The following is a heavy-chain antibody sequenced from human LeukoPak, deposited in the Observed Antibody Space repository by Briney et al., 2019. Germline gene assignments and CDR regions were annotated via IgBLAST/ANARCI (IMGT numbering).Heavy chain of an antibody. J-gene: IGHJ4*02. D-gene: IGHD1-14*01. CDR3: VRVPPGTTIYAY. Sequence: ASVKVSCKASGYTFTSYHINWVRQPTGQGLEWVGWMNPNNSDIGYAQKFQGRVTMTRNTSIGTAYMELSSLRSEDTAIYYCVRVPPGTTIYAYWGQGTLVTVSS. CDR2: MNPNNSDI. CDR1: GYTFTSYH. V-gene: IGHV1-8*01.